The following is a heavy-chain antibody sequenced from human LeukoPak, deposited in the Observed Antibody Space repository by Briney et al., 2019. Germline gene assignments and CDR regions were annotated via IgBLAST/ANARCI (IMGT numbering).Heavy chain of an antibody. CDR3: AKSPTTGTFVGVSYYYYMDV. CDR1: GFTFSSYE. Sequence: GGSLRLSCAASGFTFSSYEMNWVRQAPGKGLEWVSYISSSGSTIYYADSVKGRFTISRDNSKNTLYLQMNSLRAEDTAVYYCAKSPTTGTFVGVSYYYYMDVWGKGTTVTISS. J-gene: IGHJ6*03. CDR2: ISSSGSTI. V-gene: IGHV3-48*03. D-gene: IGHD1-1*01.